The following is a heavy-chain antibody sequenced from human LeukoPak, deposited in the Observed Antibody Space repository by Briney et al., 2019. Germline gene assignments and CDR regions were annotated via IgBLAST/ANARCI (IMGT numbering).Heavy chain of an antibody. Sequence: GGSLRLSCAASGFTFSSYEMNWVRQAPGKGLEWISYINLSGSIIYYADSVKGRFTISRDNAKDSLYLQMNSLRAEDTAVYYCARGYASYNFWGQGTLVTVSS. CDR2: INLSGSII. D-gene: IGHD2-8*01. CDR1: GFTFSSYE. J-gene: IGHJ4*02. CDR3: ARGYASYNF. V-gene: IGHV3-48*03.